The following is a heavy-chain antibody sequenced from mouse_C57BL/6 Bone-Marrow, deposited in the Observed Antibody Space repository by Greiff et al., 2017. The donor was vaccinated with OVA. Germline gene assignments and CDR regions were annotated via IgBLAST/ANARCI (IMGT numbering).Heavy chain of an antibody. D-gene: IGHD2-2*01. Sequence: VQLQQSGPGLVAPSQSLSITCTVSGFSLTSYGVHWVRQPPGKGLEWLVVIWSDGSTTYNSALKSRLSISKDNSKSQVFLKMNSLQTDDTAMYYCARHLRAGGDDGYFDVWGTGTTVTVSS. J-gene: IGHJ1*03. V-gene: IGHV2-6-1*01. CDR1: GFSLTSYG. CDR2: IWSDGST. CDR3: ARHLRAGGDDGYFDV.